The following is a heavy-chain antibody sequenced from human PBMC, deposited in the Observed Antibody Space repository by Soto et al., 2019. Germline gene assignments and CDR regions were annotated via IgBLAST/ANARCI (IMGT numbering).Heavy chain of an antibody. CDR3: AREGAAPYYYYGMDV. J-gene: IGHJ6*02. Sequence: QVQLQESGPGLVKPSQTLSLTCTVSGGSISSGGYFWSWIRQHPGKGLEWIGFIYYSGSTYYNPSLKSRVTXSIDTSXXQFSLKLSSVTAADTAVYYCAREGAAPYYYYGMDVWGQGTTVTVSS. D-gene: IGHD6-6*01. CDR2: IYYSGST. CDR1: GGSISSGGYF. V-gene: IGHV4-31*03.